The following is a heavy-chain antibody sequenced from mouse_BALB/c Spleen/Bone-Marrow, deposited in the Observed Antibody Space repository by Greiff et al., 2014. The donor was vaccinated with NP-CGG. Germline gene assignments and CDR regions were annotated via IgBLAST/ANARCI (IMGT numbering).Heavy chain of an antibody. D-gene: IGHD1-1*01. Sequence: LQQSGSELVRPGASVKLSCKASGYTFTSYRMHWVKQRPGQGLEWIGNIYPGSGRTNYDEKFKSKATLTVDTSSSTAYMQLSSLTSEDSAVYFCTITTTASYAMDYWGQGTSVTVSS. J-gene: IGHJ4*01. CDR3: TITTTASYAMDY. CDR1: GYTFTSYR. V-gene: IGHV1S22*01. CDR2: IYPGSGRT.